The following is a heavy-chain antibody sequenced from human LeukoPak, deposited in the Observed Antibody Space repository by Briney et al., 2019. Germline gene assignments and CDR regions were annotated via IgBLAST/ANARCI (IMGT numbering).Heavy chain of an antibody. CDR1: GGSISSYY. Sequence: SETLSLTCTVSGGSISSYYWSWLRQPPGKGLEWIGYIYYSGSTNYNPSLTSRVTISVATSKNQFSLKLSSVTAADTAVYYCARESSSGWFDPWGQGTLVTVSS. J-gene: IGHJ5*02. CDR2: IYYSGST. CDR3: ARESSSGWFDP. D-gene: IGHD6-6*01. V-gene: IGHV4-59*01.